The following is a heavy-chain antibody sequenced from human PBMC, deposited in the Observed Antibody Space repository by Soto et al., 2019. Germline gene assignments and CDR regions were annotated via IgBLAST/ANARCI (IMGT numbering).Heavy chain of an antibody. Sequence: PSETLFLTCTVSGGSVTSTDLYWTWIRQPPGKGLEWIGYISYSGTTNYNPSLKSRVTVSVDRSKNQFSLELGPVTAADTAVYYCAREERAVVTSFDYWGQGTLVTVSS. CDR1: GGSVTSTDLY. CDR3: AREERAVVTSFDY. D-gene: IGHD2-21*02. V-gene: IGHV4-61*08. CDR2: ISYSGTT. J-gene: IGHJ4*02.